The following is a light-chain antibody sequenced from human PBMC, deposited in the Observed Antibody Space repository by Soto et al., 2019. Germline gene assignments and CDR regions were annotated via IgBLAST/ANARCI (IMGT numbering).Light chain of an antibody. CDR2: GAS. V-gene: IGKV3-20*01. CDR3: QQYGSSPWT. J-gene: IGKJ1*01. CDR1: ESVASNY. Sequence: EIVLTQSPGTLSLSPGETATLSCRASESVASNYLAWYQQKPGQAPRLLVYGASTRATGIPDRFSGSGSGPDFPLSITRLQPEECAVYFCQQYGSSPWTSGQGTKVEIK.